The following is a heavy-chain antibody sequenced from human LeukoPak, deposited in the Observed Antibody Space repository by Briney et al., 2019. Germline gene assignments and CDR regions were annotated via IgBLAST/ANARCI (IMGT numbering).Heavy chain of an antibody. J-gene: IGHJ4*02. Sequence: GRSLRLSCPASGFTFSSYGMHWVRQAPGKGLEWVAVISYDGSNKYYADSVKGRFTISRDNSKNTLYLQMNSLRAEDTAVYYCAKGSIDWYYFDYWGQGTLVTVSS. V-gene: IGHV3-30*18. CDR1: GFTFSSYG. CDR2: ISYDGSNK. CDR3: AKGSIDWYYFDY. D-gene: IGHD3-9*01.